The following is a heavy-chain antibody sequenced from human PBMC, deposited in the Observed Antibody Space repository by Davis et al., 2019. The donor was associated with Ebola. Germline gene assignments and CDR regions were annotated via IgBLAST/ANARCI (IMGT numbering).Heavy chain of an antibody. D-gene: IGHD3-3*01. CDR1: GFTFSSYS. CDR2: ISSSSSTI. J-gene: IGHJ4*02. V-gene: IGHV3-48*02. CDR3: ACTIFGTVGNFDY. Sequence: GESLKISCAASGFTFSSYSMSWVRQAPGKGLEWMSYISSSSSTIYYTDSVKGRFTISRDNAKNSLYLQMNSLRDEDTAVYYCACTIFGTVGNFDYWGQGTLVTVSS.